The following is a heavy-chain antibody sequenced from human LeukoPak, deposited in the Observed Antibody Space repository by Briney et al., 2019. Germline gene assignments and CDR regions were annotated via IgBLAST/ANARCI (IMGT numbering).Heavy chain of an antibody. Sequence: ASVKVSCKASGYTFTSYGISWVRQAPGQGLEWMGWISAYNGNTNYAQKLQGRVTMSTDTSTSTAYMELRSLRSDDTAVYYCARFTMIVVATPCCYYMDVWGKGTTVTVSS. D-gene: IGHD3-22*01. CDR3: ARFTMIVVATPCCYYMDV. V-gene: IGHV1-18*01. CDR1: GYTFTSYG. J-gene: IGHJ6*03. CDR2: ISAYNGNT.